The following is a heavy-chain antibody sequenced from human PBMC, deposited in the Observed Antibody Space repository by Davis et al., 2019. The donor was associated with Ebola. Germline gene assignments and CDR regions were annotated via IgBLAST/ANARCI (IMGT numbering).Heavy chain of an antibody. CDR2: MNPNSGNT. CDR3: ARGFWWFGELPCHGMGV. V-gene: IGHV1-8*01. Sequence: ASVKVSCKASGYTFTSYDINWVRQATGQGLEWMGWMNPNSGNTGYAQKFQGRVTMTRNTSISTAYMELSSLRSEDTAVYYCARGFWWFGELPCHGMGVWGKGTTVTVSS. CDR1: GYTFTSYD. D-gene: IGHD3-10*01. J-gene: IGHJ6*04.